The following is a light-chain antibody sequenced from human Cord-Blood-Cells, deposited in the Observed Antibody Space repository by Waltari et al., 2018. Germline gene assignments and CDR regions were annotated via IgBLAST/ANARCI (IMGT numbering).Light chain of an antibody. CDR2: DVS. CDR1: SSDVGGYNY. CDR3: CSYAGSYTWV. Sequence: QSALTQPRSVSGSPGQSVTISCTGTSSDVGGYNYVTWYQQHPVKAPKLRIYDVSKRPSGVPDRCSGSKSGNTASLTISGLQAEDEADYYCCSYAGSYTWVFGGGTKLTVL. V-gene: IGLV2-11*01. J-gene: IGLJ3*02.